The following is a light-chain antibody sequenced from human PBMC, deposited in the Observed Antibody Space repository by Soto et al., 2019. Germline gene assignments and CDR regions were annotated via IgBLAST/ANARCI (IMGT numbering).Light chain of an antibody. CDR3: LQESNYPLT. CDR1: QGLRDD. CDR2: SPS. V-gene: IGKV1-6*01. Sequence: IQITQSPSSLSASVGDRVTITCRASQGLRDDICWYQQKPGKAPKLLIYSPSTLQTGVPSRFSGNGSGTDFTLTISGLQHEDFATYYCLQESNYPLTFGGGIKVDIK. J-gene: IGKJ4*01.